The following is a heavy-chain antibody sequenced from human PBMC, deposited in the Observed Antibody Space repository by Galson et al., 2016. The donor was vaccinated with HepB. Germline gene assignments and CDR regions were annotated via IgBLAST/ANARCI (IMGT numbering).Heavy chain of an antibody. CDR1: GYSFTTYW. CDR3: ARTVSIAAAGGADY. Sequence: SGAEVKKPGESLKISCKGSGYSFTTYWIGWVRQMPGKGLEWMGMIYPGDSDTRYSPSFQGQVTISADQSINTAYLQRSSLKASDTAMYYCARTVSIAAAGGADYWGQGTLVAVSS. CDR2: IYPGDSDT. V-gene: IGHV5-51*01. D-gene: IGHD6-13*01. J-gene: IGHJ4*02.